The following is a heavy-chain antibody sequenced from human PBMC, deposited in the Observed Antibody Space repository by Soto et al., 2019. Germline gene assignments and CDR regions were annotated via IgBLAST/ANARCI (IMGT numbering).Heavy chain of an antibody. D-gene: IGHD6-13*01. CDR2: IIPIFGTA. CDR1: GGTFSSYA. J-gene: IGHJ4*02. V-gene: IGHV1-69*06. CDR3: ATSAKGGIAAGFDY. Sequence: GASVKVSCKASGGTFSSYAISWVRQAPGQGLEWMGGIIPIFGTANYAQKFQGRVTITADKSTSTAYVELSSLRPEDTAVYYCATSAKGGIAAGFDYWGQGTLVTVSS.